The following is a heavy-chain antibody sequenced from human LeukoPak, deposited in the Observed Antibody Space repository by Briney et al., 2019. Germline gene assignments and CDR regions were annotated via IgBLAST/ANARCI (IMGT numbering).Heavy chain of an antibody. CDR2: IYSGGST. V-gene: IGHV3-66*01. D-gene: IGHD3-16*01. Sequence: PGGSLRLSCAASGFTVSSNYMSWVRQAPGKGLEWVSVIYSGGSTYYADSVKGRFTNSRDNSKSTLYLQMNSLRAEDTAVYYCARDGRFESLHDYWGQGTLVTVSS. CDR1: GFTVSSNY. CDR3: ARDGRFESLHDY. J-gene: IGHJ4*02.